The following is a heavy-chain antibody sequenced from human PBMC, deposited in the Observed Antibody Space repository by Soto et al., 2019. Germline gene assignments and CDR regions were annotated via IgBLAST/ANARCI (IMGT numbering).Heavy chain of an antibody. CDR3: ARRLGYSYDFDY. D-gene: IGHD5-18*01. CDR1: GYAFTNYW. V-gene: IGHV5-10-1*01. J-gene: IGHJ4*02. CDR2: IDPSDSRT. Sequence: PGESLKISCNASGYAFTNYWISWVRQKPGQGLEWMGRIDPSDSRTKYSPSFDGHVTISIDKSISAAFLQWSSLRASDTAAYYCARRLGYSYDFDYWGQGTLVTVSS.